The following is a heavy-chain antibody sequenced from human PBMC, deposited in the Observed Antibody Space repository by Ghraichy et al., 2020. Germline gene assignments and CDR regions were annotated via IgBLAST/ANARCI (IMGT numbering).Heavy chain of an antibody. V-gene: IGHV3-23*01. Sequence: GGSLRLSCAASGFTFSSYAMSWVRQAPGKGLEWVSAISGSGGSTYYADSVKGRFTISRDNSKNTLYLQMNSLRAEDTAVYYCAKIVVPAATRDYGMDVWGQGTTVTVSS. J-gene: IGHJ6*02. CDR2: ISGSGGST. CDR3: AKIVVPAATRDYGMDV. CDR1: GFTFSSYA. D-gene: IGHD2-2*01.